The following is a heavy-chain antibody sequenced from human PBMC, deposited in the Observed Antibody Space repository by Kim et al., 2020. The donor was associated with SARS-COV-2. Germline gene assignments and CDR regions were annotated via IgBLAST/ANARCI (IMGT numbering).Heavy chain of an antibody. Sequence: GGSLRLSCAASGFTVSSNYMSWVRQAPGKGLEWVSVIYSGGSTYYADSVKGRFTITRDNSKNTPYLQMNSLRAEDPAVYYCAGEVLARTPSDYYYYGMDVWGQGTTVTVSS. V-gene: IGHV3-66*01. D-gene: IGHD3-3*01. CDR1: GFTVSSNY. CDR2: IYSGGST. J-gene: IGHJ6*02. CDR3: AGEVLARTPSDYYYYGMDV.